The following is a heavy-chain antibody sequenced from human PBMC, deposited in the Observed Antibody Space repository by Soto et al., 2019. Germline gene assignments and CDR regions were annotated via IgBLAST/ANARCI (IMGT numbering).Heavy chain of an antibody. Sequence: SVKVSCKASGYTFTNYDINWVRQARGQRLEWIGWIVVGSGNTNYAQKFQERVTITRDMSTSTAYMELSSLRSEDTAVYYCAAGQVATSSSFDYWGQGTLVTVSS. CDR3: AAGQVATSSSFDY. CDR2: IVVGSGNT. J-gene: IGHJ4*02. D-gene: IGHD5-12*01. CDR1: GYTFTNYD. V-gene: IGHV1-58*02.